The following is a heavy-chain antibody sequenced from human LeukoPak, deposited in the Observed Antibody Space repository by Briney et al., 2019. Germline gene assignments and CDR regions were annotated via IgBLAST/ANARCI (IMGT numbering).Heavy chain of an antibody. CDR3: ARDISSGWSDAFDI. D-gene: IGHD6-19*01. CDR2: ISGDGGST. CDR1: GFTFDDYA. Sequence: PGGSLRLSCAASGFTFDDYAMHWVRQAPGKGLEWVSLISGDGGSTYYTDSVKGRFTISRDNAKNSLYLQMNSLRAEDTAVYYCARDISSGWSDAFDIWGQGTMVTVSS. J-gene: IGHJ3*02. V-gene: IGHV3-43*02.